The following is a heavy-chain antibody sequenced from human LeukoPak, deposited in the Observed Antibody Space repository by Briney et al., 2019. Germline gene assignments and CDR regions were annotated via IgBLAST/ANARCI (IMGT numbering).Heavy chain of an antibody. CDR1: GFTFSTYT. CDR3: AGTIVGKWAIDY. CDR2: IYSSGST. D-gene: IGHD3-22*01. Sequence: PGGSLRLSCAASGFTFSTYTMNWVRQAPGKGLEWVSVIYSSGSTYYADSVKGRFTISRDNSKNTLYLQMNSLRAEDTAVYYCAGTIVGKWAIDYWGQGTLVTVSS. J-gene: IGHJ4*02. V-gene: IGHV3-53*01.